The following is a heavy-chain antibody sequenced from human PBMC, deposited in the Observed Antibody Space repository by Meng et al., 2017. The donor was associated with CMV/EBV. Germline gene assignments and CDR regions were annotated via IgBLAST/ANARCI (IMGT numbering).Heavy chain of an antibody. J-gene: IGHJ4*02. Sequence: GGSLRLSCAASGFTFDDYAMHWVRQVPGKGLEWVSGISWNSGSIVYADSVKGRFTISRDNTKNSLYLQMNSLRDEDMALYHCAKGVYSNYDAPFDYWGQGILVTVSS. D-gene: IGHD4-11*01. V-gene: IGHV3-9*03. CDR2: ISWNSGSI. CDR1: GFTFDDYA. CDR3: AKGVYSNYDAPFDY.